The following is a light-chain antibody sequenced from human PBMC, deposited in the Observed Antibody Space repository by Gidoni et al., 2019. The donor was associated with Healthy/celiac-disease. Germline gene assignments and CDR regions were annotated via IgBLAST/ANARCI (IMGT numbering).Light chain of an antibody. CDR1: SSDVGGYNS. CDR2: DVS. V-gene: IGLV2-14*03. Sequence: QSALTQPASVSGSPGQSITTSCTGTSSDVGGYNSVPWYQQHPGKAPKLMIYDVSNRPSGVSNRFSGSKSGNTASLTISGLQAEDEADYYCSSYTSSSIPYVFGTGTKVTVL. J-gene: IGLJ1*01. CDR3: SSYTSSSIPYV.